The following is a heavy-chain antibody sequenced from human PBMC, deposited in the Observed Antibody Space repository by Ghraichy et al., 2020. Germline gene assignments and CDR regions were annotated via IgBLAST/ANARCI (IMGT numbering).Heavy chain of an antibody. J-gene: IGHJ4*02. CDR1: GGSISSYY. D-gene: IGHD3-22*01. CDR3: ARRGGNGSSGYGVYFDY. Sequence: SETLSLTCTVSGGSISSYYWSWIRQPPGKGLEWIGYIYTSGSTNYNPSLKSRVTISVDTSKNQFSLKLSSVTAADTAVYYCARRGGNGSSGYGVYFDYWGQGTLVTVSS. V-gene: IGHV4-4*09. CDR2: IYTSGST.